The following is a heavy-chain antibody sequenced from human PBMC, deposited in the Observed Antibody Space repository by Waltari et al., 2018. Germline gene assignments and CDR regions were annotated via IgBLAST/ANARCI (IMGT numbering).Heavy chain of an antibody. J-gene: IGHJ1*01. CDR2: IIPIFGTA. V-gene: IGHV1-69*08. CDR1: GGTFRRYA. Sequence: QVQLVQSGAEVKKPGSSVKVSCKASGGTFRRYANSWVRPAPGQGLEWMGRIIPIFGTANYAQKFHGRVTITADKSTSTAYMELSSLRSEDTAVYYCAISWHTSLEYFQHWGQGTLVTVSS. D-gene: IGHD6-13*01. CDR3: AISWHTSLEYFQH.